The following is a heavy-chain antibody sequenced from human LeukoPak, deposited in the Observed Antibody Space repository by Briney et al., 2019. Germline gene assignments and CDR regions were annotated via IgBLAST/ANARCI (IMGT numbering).Heavy chain of an antibody. D-gene: IGHD5-12*01. V-gene: IGHV3-7*01. Sequence: GGSLRLSCVASGFTYRRYSMNWVRQAPGKGLEWVANIKQDASEKYYVDSVKGRFTISRDNAKNSLYLQMNSLRAEDTAVYYCARVGGYDRKSYYYYYGMDVWGQGTTVTVSS. CDR1: GFTYRRYS. CDR3: ARVGGYDRKSYYYYYGMDV. J-gene: IGHJ6*02. CDR2: IKQDASEK.